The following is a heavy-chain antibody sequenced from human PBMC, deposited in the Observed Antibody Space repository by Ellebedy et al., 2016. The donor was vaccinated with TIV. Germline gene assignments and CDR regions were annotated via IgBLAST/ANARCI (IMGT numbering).Heavy chain of an antibody. Sequence: SQTLSLTCXVYGGSFSGYYWSWIRQPPGKGLEWIGEINHSGSTNYNPSLKSRVTISVDTSKNQFSLKLSSVTAADTAVYYCARAVVVAGLLYYYYGMDVWGQGTTVTVSS. CDR2: INHSGST. D-gene: IGHD2-15*01. CDR3: ARAVVVAGLLYYYYGMDV. V-gene: IGHV4-34*01. J-gene: IGHJ6*02. CDR1: GGSFSGYY.